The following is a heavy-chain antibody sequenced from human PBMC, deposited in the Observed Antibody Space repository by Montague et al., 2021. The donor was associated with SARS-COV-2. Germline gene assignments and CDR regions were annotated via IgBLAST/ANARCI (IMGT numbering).Heavy chain of an antibody. CDR1: GDSVNTNQ. D-gene: IGHD6-19*01. Sequence: SETLSLTCVVSGDSVNTNQWTWVRQPPGKGLGWIGRVFYTGSTKYNPSLESRVTISIDTSKNQFALRLNSVSAADTAIYYCARLIGSGWTDAFDFWGQGTMVTVSS. J-gene: IGHJ3*01. V-gene: IGHV4-59*02. CDR2: VFYTGST. CDR3: ARLIGSGWTDAFDF.